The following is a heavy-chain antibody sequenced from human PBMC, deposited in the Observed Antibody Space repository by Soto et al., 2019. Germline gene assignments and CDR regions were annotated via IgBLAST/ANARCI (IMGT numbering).Heavy chain of an antibody. J-gene: IGHJ4*02. Sequence: QVQLVESGGGVVHPGRSLRLSCTASGFNFSDFGMHWVRQAPGKGLEWLALISSDGSNKFYADSVRGRFTVSRDRSDNTLHLHMSPVRNGDTAMYFCAKDFARGPMGMSLDSWGQGTLVIVSS. D-gene: IGHD1-26*01. CDR1: GFNFSDFG. CDR3: AKDFARGPMGMSLDS. CDR2: ISSDGSNK. V-gene: IGHV3-30*18.